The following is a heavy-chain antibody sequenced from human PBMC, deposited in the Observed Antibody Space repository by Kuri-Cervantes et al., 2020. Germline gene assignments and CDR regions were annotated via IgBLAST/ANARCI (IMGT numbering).Heavy chain of an antibody. CDR2: IYYSGST. J-gene: IGHJ6*02. CDR1: GGSISSYY. CDR3: AGYSSGRYPTVFDYYYYYGMDV. Sequence: SETLSLTCTVSGGSISSYYWSWIRQPPGKGLEWIGYIYYSGSTNYNPSLKSRVTISVDTSKNQFSLKLSSVTAADTAVYYCAGYSSGRYPTVFDYYYYYGMDVWGQGTTVTVSS. V-gene: IGHV4-59*01. D-gene: IGHD6-19*01.